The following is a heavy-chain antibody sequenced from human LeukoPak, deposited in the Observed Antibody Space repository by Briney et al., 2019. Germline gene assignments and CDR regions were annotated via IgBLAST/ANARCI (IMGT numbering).Heavy chain of an antibody. Sequence: PSETLSLTCTVSGGSISSYYWSWIRQPAEKGLEWIGRIYTNGGTTYNPSLKSRVTMSIDTSKNQFSLKLSSVTAADTAVYYCAREYSSSWYPEEYWGQGTLVTVSS. CDR1: GGSISSYY. D-gene: IGHD6-13*01. J-gene: IGHJ4*02. CDR2: IYTNGGT. V-gene: IGHV4-4*07. CDR3: AREYSSSWYPEEY.